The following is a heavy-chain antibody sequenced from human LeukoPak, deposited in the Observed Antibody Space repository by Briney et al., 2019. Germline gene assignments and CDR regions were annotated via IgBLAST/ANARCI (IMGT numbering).Heavy chain of an antibody. CDR2: IIPIFGTA. CDR3: ARSPYCSSTRCCTGFNC. D-gene: IGHD2-2*02. V-gene: IGHV1-69*01. CDR1: GGTFSSYA. J-gene: IGHJ4*02. Sequence: ASVKVSCKASGGTFSSYAISWVRQAPGQGLEWMGGIIPIFGTANYAQKFQGRVTITADESTSTAYMELSSLRSEDTAVYYCARSPYCSSTRCCTGFNCWGQGTLVTVSS.